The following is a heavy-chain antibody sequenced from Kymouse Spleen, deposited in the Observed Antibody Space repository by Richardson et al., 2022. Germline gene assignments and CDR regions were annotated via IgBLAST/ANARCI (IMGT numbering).Heavy chain of an antibody. D-gene: IGHD3-10*01. CDR1: GGSFSGYY. CDR3: ARGPYYGSGSYSLYWYFDL. J-gene: IGHJ2*01. CDR2: INHSGST. Sequence: QVQLQQWGAGLLKPSETLSLTCAVYGGSFSGYYWSWIRQPPGKGLEWIGEINHSGSTNYNPSLKSRVTISVDTSKNQFSLKLSSVTAADTAVYYCARGPYYGSGSYSLYWYFDLWGRGTLVTVSS. V-gene: IGHV4-34*01.